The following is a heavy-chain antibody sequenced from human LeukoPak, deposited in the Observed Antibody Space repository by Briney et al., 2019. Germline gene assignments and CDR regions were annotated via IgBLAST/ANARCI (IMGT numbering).Heavy chain of an antibody. J-gene: IGHJ4*02. V-gene: IGHV3-30*18. CDR3: AKGAPGGAVAGTDY. CDR1: GFTFSSYG. D-gene: IGHD6-19*01. Sequence: GGSLRLSCAASGFTFSSYGMPWVRQAPGKGLEWVAVISYDGSNKYYADSVKGRFTISRDNSKNTLYLQMNSLRAEDTAVYYCAKGAPGGAVAGTDYWGQGTLVTVSS. CDR2: ISYDGSNK.